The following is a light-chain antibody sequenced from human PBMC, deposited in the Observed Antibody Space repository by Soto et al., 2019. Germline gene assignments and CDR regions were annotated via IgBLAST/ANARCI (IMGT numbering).Light chain of an antibody. CDR2: AAS. CDR3: QQYDNLRLT. CDR1: QTISSW. V-gene: IGKV1-5*01. J-gene: IGKJ4*01. Sequence: DIQITQSPSTLSGSVGERVTITCRASQTISSWLAWYQQTSGKPPKLLIYAASSLQSGVPSRFSGSGSGTDFTFTISSLQPEDIATYYCQQYDNLRLTFGGGTKVDIK.